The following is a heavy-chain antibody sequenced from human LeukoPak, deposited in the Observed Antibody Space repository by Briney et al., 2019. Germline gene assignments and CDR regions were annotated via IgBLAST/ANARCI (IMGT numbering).Heavy chain of an antibody. CDR1: GFTFSSYA. Sequence: SGGSLRLSCAASGFTFSSYAMSWVRQAPGKGLEWVSAISGSGGSTYYADSVKGRFTISRDNSKNTLHLQTNSLRADDTAVYYCAREAPGRFSSSWYGDLWGQGTLVSVSS. V-gene: IGHV3-23*01. D-gene: IGHD6-13*01. CDR2: ISGSGGST. J-gene: IGHJ4*02. CDR3: AREAPGRFSSSWYGDL.